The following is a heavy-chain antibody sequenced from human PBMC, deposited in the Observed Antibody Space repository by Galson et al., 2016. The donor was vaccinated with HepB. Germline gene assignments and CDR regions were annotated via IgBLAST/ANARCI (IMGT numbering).Heavy chain of an antibody. D-gene: IGHD2-15*01. CDR1: GFTFSSYD. Sequence: SLRLSCAASGFTFSSYDMSWVRQAPGKGLEWVSLISGSGSSTFYADSVKGRFTISRDNSKNTLYLQMNSLRAEDTAVYYCAKRYCSGGSCYHVDHWGQGTLVTVSS. J-gene: IGHJ5*02. CDR2: ISGSGSST. V-gene: IGHV3-23*01. CDR3: AKRYCSGGSCYHVDH.